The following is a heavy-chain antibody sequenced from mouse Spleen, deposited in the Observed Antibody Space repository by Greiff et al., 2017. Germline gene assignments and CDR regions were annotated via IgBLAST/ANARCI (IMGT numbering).Heavy chain of an antibody. J-gene: IGHJ1*01. CDR2: IDPSDSYT. V-gene: IGHV1-69*01. CDR1: GYTFTSYW. Sequence: QVQLQQSGAELVMPGASVKLSCKASGYTFTSYWMHWVKQRPGQGLEWIGEIDPSDSYTNYNQKFKGKATLTVDKSSSTAYMQLSSLTSEDSAVYYCARGHYGSSYWYFDVWGAGTTVTVSS. D-gene: IGHD1-1*01. CDR3: ARGHYGSSYWYFDV.